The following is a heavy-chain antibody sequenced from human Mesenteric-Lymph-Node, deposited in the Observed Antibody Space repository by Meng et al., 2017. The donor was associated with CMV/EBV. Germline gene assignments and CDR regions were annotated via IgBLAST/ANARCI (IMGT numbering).Heavy chain of an antibody. CDR2: INPSGGST. Sequence: ASVQVSCKASGYTFTSYYMHWVRQAPGQGLEWMGIINPSGGSTSYAQKFQGRVTMTRDTSTSTVYMELSSLRSEDTAVYYCARGPKLEPTLGYYYYGMDVWGQGTTVTVSS. J-gene: IGHJ6*02. CDR3: ARGPKLEPTLGYYYYGMDV. D-gene: IGHD1-1*01. V-gene: IGHV1-46*01. CDR1: GYTFTSYY.